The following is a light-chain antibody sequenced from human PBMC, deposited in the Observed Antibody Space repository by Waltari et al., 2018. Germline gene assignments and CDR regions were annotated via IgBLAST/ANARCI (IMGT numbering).Light chain of an antibody. CDR2: DVS. CDR3: SSYTCSSTLGV. J-gene: IGLJ3*02. V-gene: IGLV2-14*01. Sequence: QSALTQPASVSGSPGQLITISCTGTSSDVGGYNYVSWYQQHPGKAPKLMIYDVSNRPSGVSNRFSGSKSGNTASLTISGLQAEDEADYYCSSYTCSSTLGVFGGGTKLTVL. CDR1: SSDVGGYNY.